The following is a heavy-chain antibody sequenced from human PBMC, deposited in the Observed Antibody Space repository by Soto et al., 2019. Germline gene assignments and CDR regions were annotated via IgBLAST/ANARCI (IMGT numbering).Heavy chain of an antibody. J-gene: IGHJ5*02. V-gene: IGHV3-11*06. D-gene: IGHD6-19*01. CDR1: GFTFSDYY. CDR3: ARVGFRQWGVFDP. CDR2: ISSSSSYT. Sequence: VQLLESGGGLVQPGGSLRLSCAASGFTFSDYYMSWIRQAPGKGLEWVSYISSSSSYTNYADSVKGRFTISRDNAKNSLYLQMNSLRAEDTAVYYCARVGFRQWGVFDPWGQGTLVTVSS.